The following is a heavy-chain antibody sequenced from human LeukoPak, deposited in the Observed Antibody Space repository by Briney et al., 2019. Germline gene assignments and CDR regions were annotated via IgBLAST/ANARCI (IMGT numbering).Heavy chain of an antibody. CDR2: IKQDGSEK. CDR3: ARDGKPGSGSLNWFDP. V-gene: IGHV3-7*03. J-gene: IGHJ5*02. D-gene: IGHD3-10*01. Sequence: GGSLRLSCAASGFTFSSYWMSWVRQAPGKGLEWVANIKQDGSEKYYVDSVKGRFTISRDNSKNTLYLQMNSLRAEDTAVYYCARDGKPGSGSLNWFDPWGQGTLVTVSS. CDR1: GFTFSSYW.